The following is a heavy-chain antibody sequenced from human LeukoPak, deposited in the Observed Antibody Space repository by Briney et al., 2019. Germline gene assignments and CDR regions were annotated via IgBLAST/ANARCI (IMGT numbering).Heavy chain of an antibody. J-gene: IGHJ3*02. V-gene: IGHV1-18*01. D-gene: IGHD3-10*01. Sequence: ASVKVSCKASGYTFTSYGISWVRQAPGQGLEWVGWISAYNGNTNYAQKLQGRVTMTTDTSTSTAYMELRSLRSDDTAVYYCARDSDQTGAFDIWGQGTMVTVSS. CDR1: GYTFTSYG. CDR3: ARDSDQTGAFDI. CDR2: ISAYNGNT.